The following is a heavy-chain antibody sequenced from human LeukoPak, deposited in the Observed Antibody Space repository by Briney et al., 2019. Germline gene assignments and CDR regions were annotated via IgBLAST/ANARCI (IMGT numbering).Heavy chain of an antibody. CDR1: GYTFTSHG. CDR3: AREVWFGELLWLSDY. J-gene: IGHJ4*02. V-gene: IGHV1-18*01. D-gene: IGHD3-10*01. Sequence: ASVKVSCKASGYTFTSHGISWVRQAPGQGLEWMGWISAYNGNTHYAQKLQGRVTMTTDTSTSTVYMELRSLRSDDTAVYYCAREVWFGELLWLSDYWGQGTLVTVSS. CDR2: ISAYNGNT.